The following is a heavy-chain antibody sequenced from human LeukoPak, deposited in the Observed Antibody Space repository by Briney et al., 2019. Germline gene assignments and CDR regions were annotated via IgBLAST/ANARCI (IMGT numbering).Heavy chain of an antibody. D-gene: IGHD6-13*01. CDR1: GYTFTSYD. V-gene: IGHV1-2*04. J-gene: IGHJ4*02. Sequence: ASVKVSCKASGYTFTSYDINWVRQATGQGLEWMGRIIPILGIANYAQKFQGWVTMTRDTSISTAYMELSRLRSDDTAVYYCARAASSSLTSFDYWGQGTLVTVSS. CDR2: IIPILGIA. CDR3: ARAASSSLTSFDY.